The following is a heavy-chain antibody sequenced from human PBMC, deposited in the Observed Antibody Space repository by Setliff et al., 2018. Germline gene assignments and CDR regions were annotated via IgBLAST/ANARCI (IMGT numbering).Heavy chain of an antibody. CDR2: IYIGGSA. J-gene: IGHJ6*03. CDR3: AREQWLDPPGYYYMDV. CDR1: GGSISRYY. D-gene: IGHD6-19*01. V-gene: IGHV4-4*07. Sequence: PSENLSLTCTVSGGSISRYYWSWIRQPAGKGLEWIGHIYIGGSANYNPSLKSRVTMSIDTSKNQFSLKLNSVTAADMAVYYCAREQWLDPPGYYYMDVWAKGTTVTVSS.